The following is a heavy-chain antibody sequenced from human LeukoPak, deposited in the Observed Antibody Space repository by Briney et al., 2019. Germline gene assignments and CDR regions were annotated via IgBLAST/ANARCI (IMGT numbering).Heavy chain of an antibody. D-gene: IGHD3-10*01. CDR1: GGTFSSYA. CDR3: ARDASGFHYFDY. Sequence: SVKVSCKASGGTFSSYAISWVRQAPGQGLEWMGGIIPIFGTANYAQKFQGRVTITADESTSTAYMELSSLRSEDTAVYYCARDASGFHYFDYWGQGTLVTVSS. J-gene: IGHJ4*02. CDR2: IIPIFGTA. V-gene: IGHV1-69*13.